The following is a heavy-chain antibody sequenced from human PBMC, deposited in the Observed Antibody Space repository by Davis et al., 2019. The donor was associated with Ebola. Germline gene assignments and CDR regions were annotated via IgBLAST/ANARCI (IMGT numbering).Heavy chain of an antibody. CDR2: TYYYRSKWYI. V-gene: IGHV6-1*01. D-gene: IGHD5-12*01. J-gene: IGHJ4*02. Sequence: HSQTLSLTCAISGDSVSGNNGAWNWIRQSPSRGLEWLGRTYYYRSKWYIDYAESVRGRIIINPDTSKNQLSLQVNSVTPEDTAVYYCARGWLRSKVDYLGRGTLVTVSS. CDR1: GDSVSGNNGA. CDR3: ARGWLRSKVDY.